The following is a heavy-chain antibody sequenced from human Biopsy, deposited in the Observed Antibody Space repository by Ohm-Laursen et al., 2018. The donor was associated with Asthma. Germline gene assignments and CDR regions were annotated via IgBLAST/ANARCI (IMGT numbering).Heavy chain of an antibody. Sequence: SPRLSFAASGLNFRNYGMHWVRQAPGKGLGGVALISFDGSTKYLADPVKGRFTISRDNSKNTLYLQMNSLRAEDTAVYYCARAISSSWWAVEYWGQGTLVTVSS. D-gene: IGHD6-6*01. V-gene: IGHV3-30*03. CDR2: ISFDGSTK. J-gene: IGHJ4*02. CDR1: GLNFRNYG. CDR3: ARAISSSWWAVEY.